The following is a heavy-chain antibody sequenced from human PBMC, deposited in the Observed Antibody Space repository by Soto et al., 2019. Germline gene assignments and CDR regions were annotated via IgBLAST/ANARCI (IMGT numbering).Heavy chain of an antibody. CDR3: ARKSWVRFDF. CDR1: GGSISSSVW. J-gene: IGHJ4*02. CDR2: VFHSGGT. Sequence: PSETLSLTCAVSGGSISSSVWWSWVRQPPGKGLEWIGEVFHSGGTNYNPSLKSRVTMSVDTSRSQFSLEPHSVTAADTAVYYCARKSWVRFDFWGQGTMVTVSS. D-gene: IGHD3-16*01. V-gene: IGHV4-4*02.